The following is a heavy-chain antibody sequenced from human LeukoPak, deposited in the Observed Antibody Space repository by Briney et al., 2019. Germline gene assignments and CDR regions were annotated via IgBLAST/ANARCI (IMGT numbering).Heavy chain of an antibody. CDR3: ARDLLNYGSAYYDVGIFDS. CDR1: GFSFSTSG. CDR2: ISKDGRKN. J-gene: IGHJ4*02. D-gene: IGHD3-10*01. V-gene: IGHV3-30*04. Sequence: GRSLRLSCEASGFSFSTSGVHWVRQAPGKGLEWMAVISKDGRKNHYADSVKDRFTISRDNSKSTLFLQMNSLRPEDTAIYYCARDLLNYGSAYYDVGIFDSWGQGTLVTVSS.